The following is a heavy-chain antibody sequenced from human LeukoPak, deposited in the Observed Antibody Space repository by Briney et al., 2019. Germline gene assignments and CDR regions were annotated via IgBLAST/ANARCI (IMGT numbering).Heavy chain of an antibody. V-gene: IGHV1-18*04. CDR2: ISTNNGNT. CDR3: ARDQYGSGSYYRL. J-gene: IGHJ4*02. CDR1: GYTFTRYY. Sequence: ASVKVSCKTSGYTFTRYYMQWVRQAPGQGLEWMGWISTNNGNTNYAQKLQGRVTMTTDTSTRTAYMELRSLRSDDTAVYYCARDQYGSGSYYRLWGQGTLVTVSS. D-gene: IGHD3-10*01.